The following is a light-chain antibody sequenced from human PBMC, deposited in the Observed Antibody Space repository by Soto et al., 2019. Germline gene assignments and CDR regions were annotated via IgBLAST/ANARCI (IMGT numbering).Light chain of an antibody. V-gene: IGLV1-51*01. J-gene: IGLJ1*01. CDR1: SSNIGGNS. CDR3: GTWDDSLVSYV. Sequence: QSVMTQPPSVSAAPGQKVTISCSGSSSNIGGNSVSWYQQLPGTAPKLLIYDDDKRPSGIPDRFSGSKSGTSATLGITGFQTGDEADYYCGTWDDSLVSYVFGTGTKLTVL. CDR2: DDD.